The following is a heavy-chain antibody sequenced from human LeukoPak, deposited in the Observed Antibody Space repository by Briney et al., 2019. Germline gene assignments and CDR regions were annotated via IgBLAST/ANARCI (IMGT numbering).Heavy chain of an antibody. Sequence: ASVKVSCKASGYTFTSYGISWVRQAPGQGLEWMGWISAYSGNTNYAQKLQGRVTMTTDTSTSTAYMELRSLRSDDTAVYYCAREPPRKTYSSGCDYWGQGTLVTVSS. CDR2: ISAYSGNT. D-gene: IGHD6-19*01. CDR3: AREPPRKTYSSGCDY. CDR1: GYTFTSYG. V-gene: IGHV1-18*01. J-gene: IGHJ4*02.